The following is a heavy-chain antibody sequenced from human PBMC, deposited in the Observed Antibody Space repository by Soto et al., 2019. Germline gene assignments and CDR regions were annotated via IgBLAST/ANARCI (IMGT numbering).Heavy chain of an antibody. CDR3: ARGGEQFRGRVFYGMDV. Sequence: ETLSLTCAVYGGSFSGYYWSWIRQPPGKGLEWIGEINHSGSTNYNPSLKSRATISVDTSKNQFSLKLSSVTAADTAVYYCARGGEQFRGRVFYGMDVWGQGTTVPVSS. D-gene: IGHD3-16*01. CDR1: GGSFSGYY. V-gene: IGHV4-34*01. CDR2: INHSGST. J-gene: IGHJ6*02.